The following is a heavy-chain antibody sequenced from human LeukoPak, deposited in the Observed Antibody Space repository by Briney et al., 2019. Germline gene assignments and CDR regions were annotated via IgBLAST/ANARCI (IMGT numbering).Heavy chain of an antibody. D-gene: IGHD5-18*01. CDR2: ISSSSSYV. Sequence: GGSLRLSCAASGFTFSSYSMNWVRQAPEKGLEWVSSISSSSSYVYYADSVKGRFTVSRDNAKNSLYLQMNSLRAEDTAVYYCASHTRNTAMDSGAFDIWGQGTMVTVSS. CDR1: GFTFSSYS. J-gene: IGHJ3*02. CDR3: ASHTRNTAMDSGAFDI. V-gene: IGHV3-21*01.